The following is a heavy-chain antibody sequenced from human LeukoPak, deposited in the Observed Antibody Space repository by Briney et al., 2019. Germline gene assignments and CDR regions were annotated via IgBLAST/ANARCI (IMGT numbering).Heavy chain of an antibody. CDR1: GYTFTSYS. J-gene: IGHJ6*02. CDR2: INAGNGNT. V-gene: IGHV1-3*01. D-gene: IGHD5-24*01. Sequence: ASVNVSCKASGYTFTSYSMHWVRQDPGQRLEWMGWINAGNGNTKFSQKFQGRVTITRDTSASTAYMELSSLRSEDTAVYYCARSGMATISYGMDVWGQGTTVTVSS. CDR3: ARSGMATISYGMDV.